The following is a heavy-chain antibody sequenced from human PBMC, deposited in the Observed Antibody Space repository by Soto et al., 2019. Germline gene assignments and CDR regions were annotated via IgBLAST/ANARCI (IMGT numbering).Heavy chain of an antibody. V-gene: IGHV2-26*01. CDR3: ARTSISKYNWNRYYFDY. Sequence: SGPTLVNPTETLTLTCTVSGFSLSNTRMGVSWIRQPPGKALEWLAHIFSNDEESYTTSLKSRLTISKDTSKSQVVLTMTNMDPVDTATYYCARTSISKYNWNRYYFDYWGQGTLVTVSS. J-gene: IGHJ4*02. CDR2: IFSNDEE. D-gene: IGHD1-20*01. CDR1: GFSLSNTRMG.